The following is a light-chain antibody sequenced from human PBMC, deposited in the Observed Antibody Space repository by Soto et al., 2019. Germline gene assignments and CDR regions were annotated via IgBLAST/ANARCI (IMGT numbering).Light chain of an antibody. CDR2: EGS. CDR1: SSDVGSYNL. CDR3: CSYAGSSTYV. J-gene: IGLJ1*01. V-gene: IGLV2-23*01. Sequence: QSALTQPASVSGSPGQSITISCTGTSSDVGSYNLVSWYQQHPGKAPKLMIYEGSKRPSGVSNRFSGSKSGNTASLTISVLQAEDEADYYCCSYAGSSTYVFGPGTKLTVL.